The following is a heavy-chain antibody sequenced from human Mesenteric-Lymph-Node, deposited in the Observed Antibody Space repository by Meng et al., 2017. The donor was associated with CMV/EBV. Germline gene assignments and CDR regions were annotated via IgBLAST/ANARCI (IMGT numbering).Heavy chain of an antibody. CDR1: GFTFSSYS. CDR2: ISSSSSYI. V-gene: IGHV3-21*01. D-gene: IGHD5-18*01. Sequence: GESLKISCAASGFTFSSYSMNWVRQAPGKGLEWVSSISSSSSYIYYADSVKGRFTISRDNAKNSLYLQMNSLRAEDTAVYYCARVIRGEYSPDYWGQGTLVTVSS. CDR3: ARVIRGEYSPDY. J-gene: IGHJ4*02.